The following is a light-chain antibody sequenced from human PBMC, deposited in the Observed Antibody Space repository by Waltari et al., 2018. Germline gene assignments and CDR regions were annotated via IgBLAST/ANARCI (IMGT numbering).Light chain of an antibody. CDR1: QSVSGW. V-gene: IGKV1-5*03. CDR3: QQYSYHSKT. J-gene: IGKJ1*01. CDR2: EAS. Sequence: IQMTQSPSTLSASVGDSVTITCRASQSVSGWLAWYQQKPGKAPKVIIYEASTLERGVPSRFRGSGFGAEFTLTINSLQPEDFATYYCQQYSYHSKTFGQGTRVEVK.